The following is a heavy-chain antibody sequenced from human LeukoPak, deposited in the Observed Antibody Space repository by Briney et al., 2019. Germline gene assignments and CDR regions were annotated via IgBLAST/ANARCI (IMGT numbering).Heavy chain of an antibody. V-gene: IGHV3-21*04. CDR1: GFTFSSYS. D-gene: IGHD5-18*01. CDR2: ISSSSSYI. CDR3: AEGGAARFDY. Sequence: GGSLRLSCAASGFTFSSYSMNWVRQAPGKGLEWVSFISSSSSYIYYADSVKGRFTISRDNSKNTLYLQMNSLRAEDTAVYYCAEGGAARFDYWGQGTLVTVSS. J-gene: IGHJ4*02.